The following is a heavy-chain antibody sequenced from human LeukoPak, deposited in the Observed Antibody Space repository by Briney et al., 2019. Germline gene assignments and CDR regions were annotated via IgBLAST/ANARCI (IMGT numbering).Heavy chain of an antibody. CDR2: ISSGGNT. V-gene: IGHV3-23*01. J-gene: IGHJ4*02. D-gene: IGHD3-3*01. CDR3: AKSYRGSGYYDYFDY. Sequence: PGGSLRLSCATSGFTFSNYAMSWVRQAPGKGLEWVSTISSGGNTYYADSVKGRFTISRDNFKNTLYLQMNSLRAEDTAVYYCAKSYRGSGYYDYFDYWGQGTLVTVSS. CDR1: GFTFSNYA.